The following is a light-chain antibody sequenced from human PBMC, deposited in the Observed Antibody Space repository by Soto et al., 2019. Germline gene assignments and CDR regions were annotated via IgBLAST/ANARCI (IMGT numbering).Light chain of an antibody. CDR3: QQYNTHMFT. J-gene: IGKJ3*01. Sequence: DIQLTQSPSFLSASVGDRVTITCRASQGISSYLAWYQQKPGKAPKLLIYDASSLDSGVPSRFSGSGSGTEFTLTISSLQPDDFATYFCQQYNTHMFTFGPGTKVDIK. CDR2: DAS. V-gene: IGKV1-9*01. CDR1: QGISSY.